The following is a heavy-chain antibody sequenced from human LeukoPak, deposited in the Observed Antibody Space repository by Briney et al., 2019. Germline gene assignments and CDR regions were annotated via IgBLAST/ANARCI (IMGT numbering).Heavy chain of an antibody. CDR1: GGTFSSYA. V-gene: IGHV1-69*13. Sequence: GASVTVSCKASGGTFSSYAISWVRQAPGQGLEWMGGIIPIFGTANYAQKFQGRVTITADESTSTAYMELSSLRSEDTAVYYCASTPPYYYDSRGYYPMGYFDYWGQGTLVTVSS. D-gene: IGHD3-22*01. J-gene: IGHJ4*02. CDR3: ASTPPYYYDSRGYYPMGYFDY. CDR2: IIPIFGTA.